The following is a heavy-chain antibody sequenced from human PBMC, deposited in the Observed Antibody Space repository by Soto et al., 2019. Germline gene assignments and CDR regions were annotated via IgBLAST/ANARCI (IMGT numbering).Heavy chain of an antibody. Sequence: SETLSLTCTVSGGSISSSSYYWGWIRQPPGKGLVWIGSIYYSGSTYYNPSIKSRVTISVDTSKNQYTLKLSSVAAADTAVYYCARHARSAGSGSTLFDYWGQGTLVTVSS. CDR3: ARHARSAGSGSTLFDY. CDR1: GGSISSSSYY. J-gene: IGHJ4*02. CDR2: IYYSGST. V-gene: IGHV4-39*01. D-gene: IGHD3-10*01.